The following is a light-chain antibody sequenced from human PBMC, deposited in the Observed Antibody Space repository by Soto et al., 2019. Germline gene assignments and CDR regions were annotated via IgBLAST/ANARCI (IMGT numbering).Light chain of an antibody. Sequence: VLTKAPSAFRTPGRRVAFSFFVKNSTSGSHTVNWYQQRPGTAPKLLIYTNNQRPSGVPDRFSGSRSGTSASLAISGLQSEDVADDYCAVWDASLNGYVFGTGTNVTDL. CDR2: TNN. CDR3: AVWDASLNGYV. CDR1: NSTSGSHT. J-gene: IGLJ1*01. V-gene: IGLV1-44*01.